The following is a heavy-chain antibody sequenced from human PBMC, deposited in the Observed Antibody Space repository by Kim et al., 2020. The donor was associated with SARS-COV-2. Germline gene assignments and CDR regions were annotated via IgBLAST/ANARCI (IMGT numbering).Heavy chain of an antibody. D-gene: IGHD2-8*02. CDR3: ARDLFHTGFDY. CDR2: NT. Sequence: NTKFSQQFQGRVTLTRETSANTASMELSSLGSEDTAVYYCARDLFHTGFDYWGQGTLVAVSS. V-gene: IGHV1-3*01. J-gene: IGHJ4*02.